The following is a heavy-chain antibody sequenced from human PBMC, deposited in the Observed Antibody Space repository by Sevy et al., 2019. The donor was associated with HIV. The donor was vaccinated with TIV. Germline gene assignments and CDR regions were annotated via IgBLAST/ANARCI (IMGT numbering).Heavy chain of an antibody. V-gene: IGHV3-23*01. J-gene: IGHJ4*02. CDR1: GFAFYEYS. D-gene: IGHD2-8*01. CDR2: LSFGCGKI. Sequence: GGSLRLSCAASGFAFYEYSMSWIRQAPGKGLEWVATLSFGCGKINYADSVKGRFTISRDNSENSFYLEMDNLRAEDTALYYCAREGCTKPHDYWGQGTRVTVSS. CDR3: AREGCTKPHDY.